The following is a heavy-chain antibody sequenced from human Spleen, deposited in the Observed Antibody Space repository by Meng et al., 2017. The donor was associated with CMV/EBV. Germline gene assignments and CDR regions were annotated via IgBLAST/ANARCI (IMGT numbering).Heavy chain of an antibody. CDR1: RYTYTGYY. J-gene: IGHJ4*02. CDR3: ASSQFLFGY. Sequence: QVDLVQTVGGVKNPGAVVSVSCKSSRYTYTGYYRHCVRQAPGQRLEMMGWINPNRGGTNYAQKFQGRVTMTRDTSISTAYMELSRLRSDDTAVYYCASSQFLFGYWGQRTLVTVSS. D-gene: IGHD6-19*01. V-gene: IGHV1-2*02. CDR2: INPNRGGT.